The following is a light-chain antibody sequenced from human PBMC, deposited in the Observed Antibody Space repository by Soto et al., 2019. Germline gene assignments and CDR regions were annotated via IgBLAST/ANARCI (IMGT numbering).Light chain of an antibody. Sequence: IQMTQSPSSLSASVGDSVTVTCRASQSINIYLNWYQQKPGKAPTLLIYGASSLQSGVPSRFTGGGSRTNSTLTISSLQPEDFASYYCQQNYRSPYTFGQGTKLEIK. V-gene: IGKV1-39*01. CDR2: GAS. J-gene: IGKJ2*01. CDR3: QQNYRSPYT. CDR1: QSINIY.